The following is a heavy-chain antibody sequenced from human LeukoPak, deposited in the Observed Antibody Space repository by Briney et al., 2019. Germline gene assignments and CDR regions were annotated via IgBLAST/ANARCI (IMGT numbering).Heavy chain of an antibody. CDR1: GGSISSSSYY. CDR2: IYYSGST. CDR3: ASRGYSYGYSTFDY. Sequence: ASETLSLTCTVSGGSISSSSYYWGWIRQPPGKGLEWIGSIYYSGSTYCNPSLKSRVTISVDTSKNQFSLKLSSVTAADTAVYYCASRGYSYGYSTFDYWGQGTLVTVSS. V-gene: IGHV4-39*01. J-gene: IGHJ4*02. D-gene: IGHD5-18*01.